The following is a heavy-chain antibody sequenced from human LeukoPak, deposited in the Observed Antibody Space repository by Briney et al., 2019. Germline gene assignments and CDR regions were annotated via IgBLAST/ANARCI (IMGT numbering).Heavy chain of an antibody. V-gene: IGHV3-15*01. CDR2: VKSKTDGGTS. CDR3: TTAPSRHYCDRSGYYETFDY. D-gene: IGHD3-22*01. J-gene: IGHJ4*02. CDR1: GFTFSNAW. Sequence: GGSLRLSCAASGFTFSNAWMAWVRQAPGKGLEWVGRVKSKTDGGTSDYAAPVKGRFTISRDDSKNTLYLQMNSLKTEDTAVYYCTTAPSRHYCDRSGYYETFDYWGQGTLVTVSS.